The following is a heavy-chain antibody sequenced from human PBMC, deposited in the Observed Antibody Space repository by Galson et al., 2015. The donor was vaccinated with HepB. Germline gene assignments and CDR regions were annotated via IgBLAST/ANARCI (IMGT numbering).Heavy chain of an antibody. CDR1: GFTFSDYY. CDR2: ISSSGDTI. D-gene: IGHD2-2*01. J-gene: IGHJ4*02. CDR3: ARDGCSSTGCYDY. V-gene: IGHV3-11*01. Sequence: SLRLSCAASGFTFSDYYMSWIRQAPGKGLEWVSYISSSGDTINYADSVKGRITISRDNAKNSLYLQMNRLRAEDTAVYYCARDGCSSTGCYDYWGQGTLVTVSS.